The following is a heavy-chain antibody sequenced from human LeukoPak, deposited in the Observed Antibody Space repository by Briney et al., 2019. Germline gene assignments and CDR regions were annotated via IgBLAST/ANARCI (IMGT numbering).Heavy chain of an antibody. CDR3: AKGSGTYLRYYFDY. CDR2: ISGSGGTT. D-gene: IGHD1-26*01. V-gene: IGHV3-23*01. CDR1: GFTFSSYA. Sequence: GGSLRLSCAASGFTFSSYALSWVRQAPGKGLEWVSAISGSGGTTYYADSVKGRFTISRDNSKNTLYLQMNSLRPEDTAVYYCAKGSGTYLRYYFDYWGQGTLVTVSS. J-gene: IGHJ4*02.